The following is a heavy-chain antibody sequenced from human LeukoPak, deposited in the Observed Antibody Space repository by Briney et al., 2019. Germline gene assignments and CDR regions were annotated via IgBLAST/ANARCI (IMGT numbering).Heavy chain of an antibody. D-gene: IGHD3-22*01. CDR1: GSRFDDHG. Sequence: PGGSLRLSCTAPGSRFDDHGMAWVRQVPGKGLEWVCGINWNGGSTGYADSVKGRFTISRDNAKNSLYLQMNSLRADDTALYYCARGDSSGRYFDDWGQGTLVTVSS. CDR3: ARGDSSGRYFDD. J-gene: IGHJ4*02. CDR2: INWNGGST. V-gene: IGHV3-20*04.